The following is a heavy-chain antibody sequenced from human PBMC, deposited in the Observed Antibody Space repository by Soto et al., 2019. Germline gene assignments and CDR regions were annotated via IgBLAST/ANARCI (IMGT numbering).Heavy chain of an antibody. V-gene: IGHV4-39*01. J-gene: IGHJ4*02. Sequence: PSETLSLTCTVSGGSISSSSYYWGWIRQPPGKGLEWIGSIYYSGSTYYNPSLKSRVTISVDTSKNQFSLKLSSVTAADTAVYYCARQLNRVNYDILTAADYWGQGTLVTVSS. D-gene: IGHD3-9*01. CDR2: IYYSGST. CDR1: GGSISSSSYY. CDR3: ARQLNRVNYDILTAADY.